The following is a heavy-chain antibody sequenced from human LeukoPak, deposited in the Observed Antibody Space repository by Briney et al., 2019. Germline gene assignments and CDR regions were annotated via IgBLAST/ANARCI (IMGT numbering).Heavy chain of an antibody. V-gene: IGHV3-23*01. D-gene: IGHD4-17*01. J-gene: IGHJ4*02. CDR3: AKAHDDYYFDY. CDR1: GFTFSSYA. Sequence: GGSLRLSCAASGFTFSSYAMSWVRQAPGKGLEWVSAISGSGGSTYYADSVKGRFTISRDNSKNTVSLHMNSLRAEDTAVYYCAKAHDDYYFDYWGRGTRVTVSS. CDR2: ISGSGGST.